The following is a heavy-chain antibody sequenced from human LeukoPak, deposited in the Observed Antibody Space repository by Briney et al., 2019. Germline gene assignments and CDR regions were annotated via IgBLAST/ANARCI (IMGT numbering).Heavy chain of an antibody. CDR2: ISSSSSTI. V-gene: IGHV3-48*04. CDR1: GFTFSSYS. D-gene: IGHD3-22*01. J-gene: IGHJ4*02. Sequence: GGSLRLSCAASGFTFSSYSMNWVRQAPWKGLEWVSYISSSSSTIYYADSVKGRFTISRDNAKNSLYLQMNSLRAEDTAVYYCARDIYYDSSGYYGSVYWGQGTLVTVSS. CDR3: ARDIYYDSSGYYGSVY.